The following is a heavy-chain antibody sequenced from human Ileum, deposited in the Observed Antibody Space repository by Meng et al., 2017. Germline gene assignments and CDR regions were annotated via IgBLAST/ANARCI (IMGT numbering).Heavy chain of an antibody. CDR1: GASVSSNNDG. CDR3: ARDHWGSLDY. CDR2: GST. Sequence: QLHRQESGPGMVRPSETLSRPCTVSGASVSSNNDGWGWIRQPPGKGLEWIGYGSTNHNPSLKSRVTISVDTSKNQFFLTLNSVTAADTAIYYCARDHWGSLDYWGLGILVTVSS. J-gene: IGHJ4*02. V-gene: IGHV4-61*01. D-gene: IGHD7-27*01.